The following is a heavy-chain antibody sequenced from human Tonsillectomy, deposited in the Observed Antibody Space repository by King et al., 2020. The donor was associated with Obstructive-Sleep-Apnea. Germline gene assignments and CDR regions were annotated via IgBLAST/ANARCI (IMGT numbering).Heavy chain of an antibody. CDR3: AGDRDSSGYPLLEGMGS. J-gene: IGHJ5*02. Sequence: QLQESGPGLVKPSETLSLTCTVSGGSISSKTYFWGWIRQPPGKGLEWIGSMFYSGGTSYNPSLRSRVTLSIDTSKNQFSLKLSSVTAADTAVYYCAGDRDSSGYPLLEGMGSWGQGTLVTVSS. D-gene: IGHD3-22*01. V-gene: IGHV4-39*07. CDR2: MFYSGGT. CDR1: GGSISSKTYF.